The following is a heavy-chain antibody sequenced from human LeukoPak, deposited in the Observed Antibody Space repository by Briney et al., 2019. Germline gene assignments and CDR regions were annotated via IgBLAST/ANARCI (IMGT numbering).Heavy chain of an antibody. D-gene: IGHD6-19*01. CDR1: GGSISSYY. CDR3: ARRLNPREAVAGDDAFDI. Sequence: KASETLSLTCTVSGGSISSYYWSWIRQPPGKGLEWIGYIYYSGSTNYNPSLKSRVTISVDTSKNQFSLKLSSVTAADTAVYYCARRLNPREAVAGDDAFDIWGQGTMVTVSS. V-gene: IGHV4-59*08. CDR2: IYYSGST. J-gene: IGHJ3*02.